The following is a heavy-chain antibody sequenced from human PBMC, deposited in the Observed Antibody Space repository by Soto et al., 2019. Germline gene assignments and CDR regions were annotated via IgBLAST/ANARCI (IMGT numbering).Heavy chain of an antibody. CDR2: IYYSGST. Sequence: QVQLQESGPGLVKPSQTLSLTCTVSGGSISSGGYYWSWIRQHPGKGLGWIGYIYYSGSTYYNPSLKSRVTISVDTSKNQFSLKLSSVTAADTAVYYCARDVGRVRTQLLFSWFDPWGQGTLVTVSS. CDR3: ARDVGRVRTQLLFSWFDP. V-gene: IGHV4-31*03. CDR1: GGSISSGGYY. D-gene: IGHD2-2*01. J-gene: IGHJ5*02.